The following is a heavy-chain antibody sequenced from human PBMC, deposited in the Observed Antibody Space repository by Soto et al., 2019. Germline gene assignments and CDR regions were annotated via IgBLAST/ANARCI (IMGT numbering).Heavy chain of an antibody. Sequence: GGSLRLSCAASGFTFSSYDMHWVRQATGKGLEWVSAISTAGAPYYPGSVKVRFTISRENAKNSVYLQMNSLRAGDSAVYYCARLNGGSGAFDIWGQGTMVTVSS. CDR2: ISTAGAP. CDR1: GFTFSSYD. V-gene: IGHV3-13*05. J-gene: IGHJ3*02. D-gene: IGHD7-27*01. CDR3: ARLNGGSGAFDI.